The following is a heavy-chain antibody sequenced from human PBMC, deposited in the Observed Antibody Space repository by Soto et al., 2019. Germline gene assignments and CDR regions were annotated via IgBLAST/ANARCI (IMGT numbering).Heavy chain of an antibody. CDR2: IGGGGSPT. J-gene: IGHJ4*02. V-gene: IGHV3-23*01. Sequence: EVQLLESGGGLVQPGGSLRLSCAASGFSFSSYSMAWVRQAPGKGLEWLSGIGGGGSPTYYADSVRGRFTVSRDNSRNTVYLQMNSMGAEDTDVYFCARYSRTSCGCYYWGQGTLVTVSS. CDR1: GFSFSSYS. CDR3: ARYSRTSCGCYY. D-gene: IGHD6-13*01.